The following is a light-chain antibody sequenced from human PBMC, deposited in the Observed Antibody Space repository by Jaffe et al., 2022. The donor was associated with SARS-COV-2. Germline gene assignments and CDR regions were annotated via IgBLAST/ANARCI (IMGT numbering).Light chain of an antibody. V-gene: IGKV1-39*01. CDR2: AAS. CDR3: QQSYNIPIT. Sequence: DIQVTQSPSSLSASEGDRVTITCRASQNIDNYLNWYQQKSGKAPKILIYAASSLQTGVPSRFSGSGTGTDFTLTISSLQPEDFAIYYCQQSYNIPITFGQGTRLEIK. CDR1: QNIDNY. J-gene: IGKJ5*01.